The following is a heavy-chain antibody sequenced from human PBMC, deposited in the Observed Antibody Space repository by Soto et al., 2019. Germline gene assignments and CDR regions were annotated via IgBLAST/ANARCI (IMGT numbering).Heavy chain of an antibody. J-gene: IGHJ6*02. V-gene: IGHV3-7*01. CDR1: GFTFSSYW. CDR2: IKQDGSEE. D-gene: IGHD2-2*01. CDR3: ARDASVPAAIDGMDV. Sequence: PGGSLRLSCAASGFTFSSYWMSWVRQAPGKGLEWVANIKQDGSEEYYVDSVKGRFTISRDNAKNSLYLQMNSLRAEDTAVYYCARDASVPAAIDGMDVWGQGTTVTVSS.